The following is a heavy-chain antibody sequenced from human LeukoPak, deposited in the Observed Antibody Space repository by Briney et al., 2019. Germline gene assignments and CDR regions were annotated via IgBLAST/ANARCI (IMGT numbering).Heavy chain of an antibody. J-gene: IGHJ6*03. CDR1: GFTFSSYS. Sequence: PGGSLRLSCAASGFTFSSYSMNWVRQAPGKGLEWVSYISSSSSTIYYADSVKGRFTISRDNAKNSLYLQMNSLRAEDTAVYYCARAQRWELLMGYYYMDVWGKGTTVTVSS. D-gene: IGHD1-26*01. CDR2: ISSSSSTI. CDR3: ARAQRWELLMGYYYMDV. V-gene: IGHV3-48*04.